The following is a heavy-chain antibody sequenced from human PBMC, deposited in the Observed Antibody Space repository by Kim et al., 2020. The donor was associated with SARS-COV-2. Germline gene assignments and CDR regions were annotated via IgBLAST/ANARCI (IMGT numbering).Heavy chain of an antibody. V-gene: IGHV4-59*01. J-gene: IGHJ4*02. Sequence: SETMSLTCTVSGDSISTYYWSWIRQAPGKGLEWIGYIYHTGSTNYNPSLKSRVTISVDTSENRFSLKLTSVTAADTAVYFCARDKRHCSGGSCRILMGFDSWGQGTPVNVSS. CDR1: GDSISTYY. CDR3: ARDKRHCSGGSCRILMGFDS. CDR2: IYHTGST. D-gene: IGHD2-15*01.